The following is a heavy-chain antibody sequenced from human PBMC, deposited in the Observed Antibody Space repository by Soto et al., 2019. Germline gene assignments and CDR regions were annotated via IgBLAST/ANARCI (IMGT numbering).Heavy chain of an antibody. CDR1: GYTFTSYA. CDR2: INAGNGNT. CDR3: ARDYDSRGYWNWFDA. J-gene: IGHJ5*02. V-gene: IGHV1-3*01. D-gene: IGHD3-22*01. Sequence: QVQLVQSGAEVKKPGASVKVSCKASGYTFTSYAMHWVRQAPGQRLEWMGWINAGNGNTKYSQKFQGRVTITRDTSASTAYMELRSLRSEDTAVYYCARDYDSRGYWNWFDAGGPGPLVTVA.